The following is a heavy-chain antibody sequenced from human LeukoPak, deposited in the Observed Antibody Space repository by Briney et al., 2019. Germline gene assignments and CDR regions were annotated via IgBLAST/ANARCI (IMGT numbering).Heavy chain of an antibody. CDR2: IGGYSGST. J-gene: IGHJ4*02. D-gene: IGHD6-19*01. CDR1: GYTFATYS. V-gene: IGHV1-18*01. CDR3: ARGHSSGRDYYFDT. Sequence: ASVKVSCKTSGYTFATYSINWVRQAPGQGLEWMGWIGGYSGSTNYAQKLQGRVTMTTDTSTTTAYMELRSLKSDDTAAYYCARGHSSGRDYYFDTWGQGTLVTVSS.